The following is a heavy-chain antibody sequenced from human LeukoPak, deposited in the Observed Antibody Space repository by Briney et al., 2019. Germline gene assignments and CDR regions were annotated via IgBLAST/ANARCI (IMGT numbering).Heavy chain of an antibody. CDR1: GFTFSSYW. Sequence: PGGSLRLSCAASGFTFSSYWMSWVRQAPGKGLEWVANIKQDGSEKYYVDSVKGRFTISRDNAKNSLYLQMNSLRAEDTAVYYCAKDLPLPPRPFYDSSGYFSTSYFDYWGQGTLVTVSS. V-gene: IGHV3-7*03. D-gene: IGHD3-22*01. CDR3: AKDLPLPPRPFYDSSGYFSTSYFDY. J-gene: IGHJ4*02. CDR2: IKQDGSEK.